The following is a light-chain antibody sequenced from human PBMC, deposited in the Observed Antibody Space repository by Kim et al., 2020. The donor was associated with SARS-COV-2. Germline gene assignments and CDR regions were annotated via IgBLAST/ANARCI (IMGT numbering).Light chain of an antibody. V-gene: IGLV1-47*01. Sequence: GQRVNISCSGSSSNIGSNYVYWYQQLPGTAPGLLIYRNNQRPSGVPDRFSGSKSGTSASLAISGLQSEDEADYYCAAWDDSLNGYVFGTGTKVTVL. CDR1: SSNIGSNY. CDR3: AAWDDSLNGYV. J-gene: IGLJ1*01. CDR2: RNN.